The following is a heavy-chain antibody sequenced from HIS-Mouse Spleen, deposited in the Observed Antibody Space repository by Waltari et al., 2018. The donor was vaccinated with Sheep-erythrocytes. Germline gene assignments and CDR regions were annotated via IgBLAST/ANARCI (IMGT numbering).Heavy chain of an antibody. CDR2: ISSSSSTI. V-gene: IGHV3-48*01. CDR3: ARVPGIAAAGTAFDI. D-gene: IGHD6-13*01. Sequence: EVQLVESGGGLVQPGGSLRLSCAASGFTFSSYSMNWVRQAPGKGLEWVSYISSSSSTISYADSVKGRFPISRDNAKNSLYLQMNSLRAEDTAVYYCARVPGIAAAGTAFDIWGQGTMVTVSS. CDR1: GFTFSSYS. J-gene: IGHJ3*02.